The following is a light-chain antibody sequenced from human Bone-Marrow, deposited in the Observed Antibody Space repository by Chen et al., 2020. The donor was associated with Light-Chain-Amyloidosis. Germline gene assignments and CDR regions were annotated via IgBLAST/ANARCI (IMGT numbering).Light chain of an antibody. CDR1: NIGSTS. V-gene: IGLV3-21*02. J-gene: IGLJ3*02. CDR2: DDS. CDR3: QVWDRSCDRPV. Sequence: SYVLTQPSSVSVAPGHTATIACGGNNIGSTSVHWYQQTPGQAPLMVVYDDSDRPSGIPERLSGSNSGNTATLTISRVEAGDEADYYCQVWDRSCDRPVFGGGTKLTVL.